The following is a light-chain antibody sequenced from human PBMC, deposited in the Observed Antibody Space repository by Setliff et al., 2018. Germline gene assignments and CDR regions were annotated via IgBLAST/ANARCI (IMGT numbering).Light chain of an antibody. J-gene: IGLJ1*01. CDR2: DFT. V-gene: IGLV2-23*02. CDR3: CSYAGSSTFV. CDR1: YSDVGKYNL. Sequence: QPASVSGSPGQSITISCTGTYSDVGKYNLVSWYQQHPGKAPKLILYDFTTRPSGVSDRFSGSKSANTASLTISGLQAEDEADYYCCSYAGSSTFVFGGGTKVTVL.